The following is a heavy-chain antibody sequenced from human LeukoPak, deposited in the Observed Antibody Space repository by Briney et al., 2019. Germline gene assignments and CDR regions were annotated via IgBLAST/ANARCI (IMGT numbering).Heavy chain of an antibody. J-gene: IGHJ6*03. CDR1: GGTFSSYA. CDR3: ASSSKGYSSGFYYYYYMDV. V-gene: IGHV1-69*05. CDR2: IIPIFGTA. Sequence: GSSVKVSCKASGGTFSSYAISWVRQAPGQGLEWMGGIIPIFGTANYAQKFQGRVTITTDESTSTAYMELSSLRSEDTAVYYCASSSKGYSSGFYYYYYMDVWAKGTTVTVSS. D-gene: IGHD6-19*01.